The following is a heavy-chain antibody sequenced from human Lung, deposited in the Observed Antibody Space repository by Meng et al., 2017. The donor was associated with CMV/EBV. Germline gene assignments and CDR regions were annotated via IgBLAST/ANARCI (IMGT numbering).Heavy chain of an antibody. J-gene: IGHJ4*02. CDR3: AREGVYYDSSGYLDY. D-gene: IGHD3-22*01. Sequence: GESLKISCAASGFTFSSYEMNWVRQVPGKGLEWVSYISSSGSTIYYADSVKGRFTISRDNAKNSLYLQMNSLRAEDTAVYYCAREGVYYDSSGYLDYWGQGXLVTVSS. V-gene: IGHV3-48*03. CDR1: GFTFSSYE. CDR2: ISSSGSTI.